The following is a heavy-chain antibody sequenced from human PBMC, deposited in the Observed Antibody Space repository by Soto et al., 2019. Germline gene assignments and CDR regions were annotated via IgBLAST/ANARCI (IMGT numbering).Heavy chain of an antibody. J-gene: IGHJ4*02. CDR3: VKDRFVNY. CDR1: GLSFSDYT. V-gene: IGHV3-64D*06. D-gene: IGHD3-3*01. Sequence: PGGSLRLSCSASGLSFSDYTMHWVRQAAGKGLEYVSSINTGGGSTYYADFVKGRFTISRDNSKNTLYLQMNSLRAEDTAVYYCVKDRFVNYWGQGTPVTVSS. CDR2: INTGGGST.